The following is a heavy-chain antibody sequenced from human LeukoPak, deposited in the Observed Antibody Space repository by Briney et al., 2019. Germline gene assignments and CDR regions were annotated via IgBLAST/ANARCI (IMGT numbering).Heavy chain of an antibody. CDR3: ARPGLEGGNSPYYFDY. Sequence: GESLKISCKGSGYRFSTYWIGWVRQMPGKGLEWMGIIYPGDSDTRYSPSLQGQVTISADKSISTANLQWSTLKASDSAMYYCARPGLEGGNSPYYFDYWGQGTLVTVSS. CDR1: GYRFSTYW. CDR2: IYPGDSDT. J-gene: IGHJ4*02. V-gene: IGHV5-51*01. D-gene: IGHD4-23*01.